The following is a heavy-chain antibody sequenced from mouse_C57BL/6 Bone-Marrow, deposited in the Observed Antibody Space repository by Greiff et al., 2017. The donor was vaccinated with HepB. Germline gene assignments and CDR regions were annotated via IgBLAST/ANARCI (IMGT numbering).Heavy chain of an antibody. Sequence: QVQLQQSGAELVRPGTSVKMSCKASGYTFTNYWIGWAKQRPGHGLEWIGDIYPGGGYTNYNEKFKGKAKLTADKSSSTAYMQFSSLTSEDSAIYYCARRANWDDYFDYWGQGTTLTVSS. CDR1: GYTFTNYW. V-gene: IGHV1-63*01. CDR3: ARRANWDDYFDY. D-gene: IGHD4-1*02. J-gene: IGHJ2*01. CDR2: IYPGGGYT.